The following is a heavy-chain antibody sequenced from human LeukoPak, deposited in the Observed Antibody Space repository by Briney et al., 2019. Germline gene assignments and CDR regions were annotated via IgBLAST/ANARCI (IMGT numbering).Heavy chain of an antibody. CDR2: ITGSGGST. J-gene: IGHJ4*02. V-gene: IGHV3-23*01. CDR1: GFTFTTYA. D-gene: IGHD1-26*01. Sequence: PGGSLRLSCGASGFTFTTYAMTWVRQAPGKGLEWVSSITGSGGSTYYGDSVKGRFTISRDNSKNTLYLQMNSLRAEDTAVYYCAREASGGSPDYWGQGTLVTVSS. CDR3: AREASGGSPDY.